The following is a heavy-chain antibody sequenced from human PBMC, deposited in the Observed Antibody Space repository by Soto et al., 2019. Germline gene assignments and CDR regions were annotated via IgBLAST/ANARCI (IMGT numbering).Heavy chain of an antibody. CDR3: AKDRGKLASGGDWFDP. D-gene: IGHD3-10*01. Sequence: GGSLRLSCAASGFTFSGYAMSWVRQAPGKGLEWVSAISGSGGSTYYADSVKGRFTISRDNSKNTLYLQMNSLRAEDTAVYYCAKDRGKLASGGDWFDPWGQGTLVTVSS. V-gene: IGHV3-23*01. CDR2: ISGSGGST. J-gene: IGHJ5*02. CDR1: GFTFSGYA.